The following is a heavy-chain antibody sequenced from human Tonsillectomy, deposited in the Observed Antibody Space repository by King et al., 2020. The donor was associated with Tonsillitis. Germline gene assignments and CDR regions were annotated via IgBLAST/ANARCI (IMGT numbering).Heavy chain of an antibody. V-gene: IGHV3-21*01. J-gene: IGHJ4*02. CDR3: ARDYYDNSGYFSSWPFDY. CDR2: ISSSSSNI. Sequence: VQLVESGGGLVKPGGSLRLSCAASGFTFNTYSMNWVRQAPGKGLEWVSSISSSSSNIYYADSLKGRFTISRDNAKNSLYLQMNNLRAEDTAVYYCARDYYDNSGYFSSWPFDYGGQGTPVTVSS. D-gene: IGHD3-22*01. CDR1: GFTFNTYS.